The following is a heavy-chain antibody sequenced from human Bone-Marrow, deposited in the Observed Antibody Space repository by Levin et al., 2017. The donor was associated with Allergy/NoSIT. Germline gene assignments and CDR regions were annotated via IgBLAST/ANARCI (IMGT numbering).Heavy chain of an antibody. V-gene: IGHV1-58*02. CDR3: AADWLGGLDY. D-gene: IGHD6-19*01. CDR2: IAVGSGNT. CDR1: GFTFGSAA. J-gene: IGHJ4*02. Sequence: PGASVKVSCRASGFTFGSAAIHWVRQARGQRLEWMGWIAVGSGNTRYAQGFQQRVTISRDMSTSTAYMELSTLTSEDTAIYYCAADWLGGLDYWGQGALVIVSS.